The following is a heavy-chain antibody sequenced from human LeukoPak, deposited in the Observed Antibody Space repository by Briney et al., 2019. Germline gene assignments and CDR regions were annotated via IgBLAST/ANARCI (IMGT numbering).Heavy chain of an antibody. CDR1: GGSFSGYY. J-gene: IGHJ3*02. V-gene: IGHV4-34*01. D-gene: IGHD3-22*01. CDR3: ARGGSVDDSSGYYPDAFDI. Sequence: SETLSLTCAVYGGSFSGYYWSWIRQPPGKGLEWIGEINHSGSTNYNPSLKSRVTISVDTSKNQFSLRLSSVTAADTAVYYCARGGSVDDSSGYYPDAFDIWGQGTMVTVSS. CDR2: INHSGST.